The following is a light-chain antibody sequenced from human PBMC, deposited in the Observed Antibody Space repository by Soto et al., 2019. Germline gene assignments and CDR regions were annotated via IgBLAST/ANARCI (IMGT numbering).Light chain of an antibody. CDR2: KAS. V-gene: IGKV1-5*03. J-gene: IGKJ1*01. Sequence: DIQMTLSPSTLSGSVGDRVTITCRASQTISSWLAWYQQKPGKAPKLLIYKASTLKSGVPSRFSGSGSGTEFTLTISCLQPDDFATYYCQHYNSYSEAFGQGTKVELK. CDR3: QHYNSYSEA. CDR1: QTISSW.